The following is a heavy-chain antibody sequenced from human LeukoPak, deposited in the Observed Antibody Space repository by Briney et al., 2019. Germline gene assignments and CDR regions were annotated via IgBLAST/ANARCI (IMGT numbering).Heavy chain of an antibody. CDR1: GFTFSSYA. CDR3: AKDRRGITIFGVARGYYFDY. V-gene: IGHV3-23*01. J-gene: IGHJ4*02. D-gene: IGHD3-3*01. Sequence: GGSLRLSCAASGFTFSSYAMSWVRQAPGKGLEWVSAISGSGGSTYYADSVKGRFTISRDNSKNTLYLQMNSLRAEDTAVYYCAKDRRGITIFGVARGYYFDYWGQGTLVTVSS. CDR2: ISGSGGST.